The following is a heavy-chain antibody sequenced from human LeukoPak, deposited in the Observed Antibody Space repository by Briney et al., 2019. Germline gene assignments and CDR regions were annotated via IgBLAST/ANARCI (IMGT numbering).Heavy chain of an antibody. CDR2: ITGTGGST. Sequence: GGSLRLSCAASGFTFSNYAMSWARQAPGKGLEWVSAITGTGGSTDYADSVKGRFTISRDNSKNTLYLEMNSLRAEDTAVYYCAKSSSNYLYYMDVWGKGTTVTVSS. D-gene: IGHD6-6*01. J-gene: IGHJ6*03. CDR1: GFTFSNYA. CDR3: AKSSSNYLYYMDV. V-gene: IGHV3-23*01.